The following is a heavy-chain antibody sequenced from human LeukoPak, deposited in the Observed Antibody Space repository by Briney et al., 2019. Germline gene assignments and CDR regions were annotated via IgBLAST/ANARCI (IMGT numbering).Heavy chain of an antibody. J-gene: IGHJ5*02. Sequence: GGSLRLSCAASGFTFSTYSMHWVRQAPGKGLEWVSSISTGSSYIYSADSVKGRFTISRDNAKNSLYLQMNSLRAEDTAVYYCARDGSSGYSWGQGTLVTVSS. D-gene: IGHD3-22*01. CDR1: GFTFSTYS. CDR3: ARDGSSGYS. V-gene: IGHV3-21*01. CDR2: ISTGSSYI.